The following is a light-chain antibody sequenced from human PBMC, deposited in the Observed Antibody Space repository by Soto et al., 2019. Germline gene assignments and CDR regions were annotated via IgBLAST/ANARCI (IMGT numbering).Light chain of an antibody. V-gene: IGLV1-44*01. CDR2: SNN. CDR1: SYNIGRNT. Sequence: QSVLTQPPSASGTPGQRVTISCSGSSYNIGRNTVNWYQQLPGTAPKLLIYSNNHRPSGVPDRFSGSKSGTSASLAISGLQSEDEADYYFAAWDDSLNGRVFGGGTKLTVL. J-gene: IGLJ2*01. CDR3: AAWDDSLNGRV.